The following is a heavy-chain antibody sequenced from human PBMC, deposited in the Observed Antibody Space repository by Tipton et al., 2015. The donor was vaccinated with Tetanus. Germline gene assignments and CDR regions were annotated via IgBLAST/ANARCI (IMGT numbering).Heavy chain of an antibody. CDR3: ATNRVTTHDWFDP. J-gene: IGHJ5*02. Sequence: TLSLTCNVSSGSVHSGGYSWSWIRQPPGKGLEWIGYIYYTGSTYYNPSLKGRLTLSVDTSKNLVSLRLTSVTAADTAVYYCATNRVTTHDWFDPWGQGTLVTVSS. D-gene: IGHD4-11*01. V-gene: IGHV4-31*03. CDR2: IYYTGST. CDR1: SGSVHSGGYS.